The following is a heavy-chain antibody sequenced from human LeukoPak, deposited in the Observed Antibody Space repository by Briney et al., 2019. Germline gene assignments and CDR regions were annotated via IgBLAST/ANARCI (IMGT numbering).Heavy chain of an antibody. V-gene: IGHV1-69*13. J-gene: IGHJ6*02. Sequence: GASVKVSCKASGYIFSTYGINWVRQAPGQGLEWMGGIIPIFGTANYAQKFQGRVTITADESTSTAYMELSSLRSEDTAVYYCARSDPAVAGLYGMDVWGQGTTVTVSS. CDR2: IIPIFGTA. CDR3: ARSDPAVAGLYGMDV. CDR1: GYIFSTYG. D-gene: IGHD6-19*01.